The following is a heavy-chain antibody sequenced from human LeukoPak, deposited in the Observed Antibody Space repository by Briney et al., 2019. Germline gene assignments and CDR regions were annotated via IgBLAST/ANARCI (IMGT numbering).Heavy chain of an antibody. CDR3: ARSPTFGVVIINYYGMDV. V-gene: IGHV1-69*13. Sequence: SVKVSCKASGYTFTSYGISWVRQAPGQGLEWMGGIIPIFGTANYAQKFQGRVTITADESTSTAYMELSSLRSEDTAVYYCARSPTFGVVIINYYGMDVWGQGTTVTVSS. CDR2: IIPIFGTA. D-gene: IGHD3-3*01. CDR1: GYTFTSYG. J-gene: IGHJ6*02.